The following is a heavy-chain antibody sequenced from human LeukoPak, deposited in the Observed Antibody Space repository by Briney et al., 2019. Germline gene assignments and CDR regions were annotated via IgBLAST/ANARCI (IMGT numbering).Heavy chain of an antibody. Sequence: GGSLRLSCEASGFSFSNNEMNWVRQAPGRGLEWVSYISRGGGTIYYADSVKGRFTLSRDNVQNSLYLQMNSLRAEDTAVYYCASSTGYSYGYFDYWGQGTLVTVSS. CDR1: GFSFSNNE. CDR2: ISRGGGTI. D-gene: IGHD5-18*01. CDR3: ASSTGYSYGYFDY. J-gene: IGHJ4*02. V-gene: IGHV3-48*03.